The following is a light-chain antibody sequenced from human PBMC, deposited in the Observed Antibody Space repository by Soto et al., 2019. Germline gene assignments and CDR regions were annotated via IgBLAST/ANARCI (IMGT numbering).Light chain of an antibody. CDR1: QAVPNN. CDR2: EES. Sequence: DIHLTQSPSFLSASVGDRVTITCRPSQAVPNNMAWYQQKPGKPPKLLIYEESTLHSGVPSRFSGRKSGTQCTLTIDSLQPEDFATYYCQQVKNYPRTFGGGTKVEIK. CDR3: QQVKNYPRT. V-gene: IGKV1-9*01. J-gene: IGKJ4*01.